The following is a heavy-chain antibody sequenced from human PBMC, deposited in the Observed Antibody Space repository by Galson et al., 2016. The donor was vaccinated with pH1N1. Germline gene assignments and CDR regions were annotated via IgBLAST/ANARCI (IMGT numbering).Heavy chain of an antibody. CDR2: IIGSRGST. V-gene: IGHV3-23*01. CDR3: AKDVVVRVPATYLDY. Sequence: SLRLSCAASGFTFSSYAMSWVRQAPGKGLEWASAIIGSRGSTYYADSVKGRFTISRDNSKNTLYLQMNSLRAEDTTVYYFAKDVVVRVPATYLDYWGQGTLVTVPS. D-gene: IGHD2-2*01. J-gene: IGHJ4*02. CDR1: GFTFSSYA.